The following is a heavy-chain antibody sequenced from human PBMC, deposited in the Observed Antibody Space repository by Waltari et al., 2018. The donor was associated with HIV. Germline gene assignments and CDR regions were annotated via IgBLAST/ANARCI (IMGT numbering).Heavy chain of an antibody. Sequence: PGLVKASETLSLTCAVSGDSISSYNWWTWVRQPPGKGLEWIGEMYHSGSTNDNSSLKSRVTISVDKTKNEFSLKLTSVAAADTACYYCTWVTGGGSGSSWFDTWGQGILVTVSS. D-gene: IGHD2-21*02. V-gene: IGHV4-4*02. CDR2: MYHSGST. CDR3: TWVTGGGSGSSWFDT. CDR1: GDSISSYNW. J-gene: IGHJ5*02.